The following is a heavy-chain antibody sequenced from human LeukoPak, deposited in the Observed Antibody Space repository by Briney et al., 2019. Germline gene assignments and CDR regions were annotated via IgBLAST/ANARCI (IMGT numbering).Heavy chain of an antibody. CDR2: INPSGGST. V-gene: IGHV1-46*01. Sequence: ASVKVSCKASGYTFTSYYMHWVRQAPGQGLEWMGIINPSGGSTSHAQKFQGRVTMTRDMSTSTVYMELSSLRSEDTAVYYCARAARGTWFDPWGQGTLVTVSS. CDR3: ARAARGTWFDP. J-gene: IGHJ5*02. CDR1: GYTFTSYY. D-gene: IGHD5-12*01.